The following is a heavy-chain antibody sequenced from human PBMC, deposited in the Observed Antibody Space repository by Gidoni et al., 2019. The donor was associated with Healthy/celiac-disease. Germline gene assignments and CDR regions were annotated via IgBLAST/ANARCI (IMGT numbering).Heavy chain of an antibody. Sequence: EVQLLESGGGWVQPGGSLRLSCAASGFTFGTSAIAGVRQAPGKGLEGLEWVSAISGSGDTTYYTDSVKGRFTISRDNSRNTLYLQTNSLRAEDTAIYYCARESLWSGYYTGHWFDPWGQGTLVTVSS. D-gene: IGHD3-3*01. J-gene: IGHJ5*02. CDR2: ISGSGDTT. CDR3: ARESLWSGYYTGHWFDP. CDR1: GFTFGTSA. V-gene: IGHV3-23*01.